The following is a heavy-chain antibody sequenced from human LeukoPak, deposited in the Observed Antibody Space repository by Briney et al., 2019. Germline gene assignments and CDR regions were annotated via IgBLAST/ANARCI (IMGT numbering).Heavy chain of an antibody. Sequence: PGRSLRLSCAGAGFTFSNYGMHWVRQAPGKGLEWVAVISYEGRTTYYADSVKGRFTISRDNAKNSLYLQMNSLRAEDTAVYYCAREIGSAARGRWGQGTLVTVSS. CDR3: AREIGSAARGR. D-gene: IGHD6-13*01. CDR2: ISYEGRTT. J-gene: IGHJ4*02. V-gene: IGHV3-30*03. CDR1: GFTFSNYG.